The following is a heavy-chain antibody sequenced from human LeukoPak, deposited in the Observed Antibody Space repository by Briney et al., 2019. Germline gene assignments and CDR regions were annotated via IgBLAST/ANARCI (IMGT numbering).Heavy chain of an antibody. CDR3: ARAYSSSFHAPLRY. CDR2: INPNTGNT. Sequence: ASEKVSCKASGYTFTGYYMHWVRQAPGQGLEWMGWINPNTGNTDYVQNFQGRVTMTRDTSISTAYMELSRLRSDDTAVYYCARAYSSSFHAPLRYWGQGTLVTVSS. V-gene: IGHV1-2*02. D-gene: IGHD6-6*01. CDR1: GYTFTGYY. J-gene: IGHJ4*02.